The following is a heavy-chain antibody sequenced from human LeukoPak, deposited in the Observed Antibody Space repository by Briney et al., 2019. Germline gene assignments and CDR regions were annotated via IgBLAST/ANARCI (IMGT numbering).Heavy chain of an antibody. D-gene: IGHD6-19*01. Sequence: PSETLSLTCTVSGGSISNYHWSWIRQPAGKGLEWIGQIHTSGSTNYNPPLKSRVTVSIDTPENQLSLTIRSVTAADTAIYYCARRHISSGWNFDYWGQGTLVTVSS. CDR2: IHTSGST. V-gene: IGHV4-4*07. CDR1: GGSISNYH. J-gene: IGHJ4*02. CDR3: ARRHISSGWNFDY.